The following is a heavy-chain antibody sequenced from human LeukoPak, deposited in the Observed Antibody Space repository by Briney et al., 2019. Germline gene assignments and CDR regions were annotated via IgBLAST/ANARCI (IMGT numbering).Heavy chain of an antibody. CDR2: IIPILGIA. CDR1: GGTFSSYA. V-gene: IGHV1-69*04. Sequence: ASVKVSCKASGGTFSSYAIRWVRQAPGQGLEWMGRIIPILGIANYAQKFQGRVTITADKSTSTAYMELSSLRSEDTAVYYCATSHLTIAASSYYYYGMDVWGQGTTVTVSS. D-gene: IGHD6-13*01. J-gene: IGHJ6*02. CDR3: ATSHLTIAASSYYYYGMDV.